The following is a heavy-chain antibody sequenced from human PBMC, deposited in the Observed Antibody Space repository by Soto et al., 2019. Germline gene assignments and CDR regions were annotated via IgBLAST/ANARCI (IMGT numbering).Heavy chain of an antibody. CDR2: IIPVFGTT. CDR1: GGTFSSYA. D-gene: IGHD2-2*01. J-gene: IGHJ5*02. CDR3: ATDLIVVVPGAESNWFDP. Sequence: QMQLVQSGAEVKKPGSSVKVACKASGGTFSSYAVSWVRQAPGQGLEWMGRIIPVFGTTNYAQKLQGRVTLTADKSTSTAYMELSSLRSEVTAVYYCATDLIVVVPGAESNWFDPWGQGTLVIVSS. V-gene: IGHV1-69*06.